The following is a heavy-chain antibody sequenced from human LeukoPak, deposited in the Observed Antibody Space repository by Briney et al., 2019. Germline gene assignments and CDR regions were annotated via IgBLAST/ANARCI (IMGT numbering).Heavy chain of an antibody. CDR3: ARYSSSPDNSYFFDY. Sequence: SETLSLTCAVYGGSFSGYYWSWIRQPPGKGLEWIGEINHSGSTNYNPSLKSRVTISVDTSKNQFTLKLSSVTAADTAVYYCARYSSSPDNSYFFDYWGQGTLVTVSS. CDR2: INHSGST. J-gene: IGHJ4*02. CDR1: GGSFSGYY. V-gene: IGHV4-34*01. D-gene: IGHD6-6*01.